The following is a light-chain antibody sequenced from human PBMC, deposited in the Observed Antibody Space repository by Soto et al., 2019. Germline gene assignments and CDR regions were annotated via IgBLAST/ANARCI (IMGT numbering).Light chain of an antibody. V-gene: IGLV2-8*01. CDR2: EVN. J-gene: IGLJ1*01. CDR3: SSYAGSSPV. CDR1: SSDVGGYNY. Sequence: QSALTQPPSASGSPGQSVAISCTGTSSDVGGYNYVSWYQQHPGKAPKLMIYEVNKRPSGVPDRFSGSKSGNTASLTVSGLQAEDEADYYCSSYAGSSPVFGTGTKLTVL.